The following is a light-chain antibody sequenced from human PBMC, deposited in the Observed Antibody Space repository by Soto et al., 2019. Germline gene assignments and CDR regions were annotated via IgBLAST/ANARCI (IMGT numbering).Light chain of an antibody. J-gene: IGKJ4*01. V-gene: IGKV3-11*01. CDR1: QSVSSY. CDR2: DAS. CDR3: QQRSNWPPRT. Sequence: EIVLTQSPATLSLSPGERATLSCRASQSVSSYLAWYQQKPGQAPRLLIYDASNRATVIRARFSGSGSGTDFTLTISSLEPEDFAVYYCQQRSNWPPRTFGGGTKVEIK.